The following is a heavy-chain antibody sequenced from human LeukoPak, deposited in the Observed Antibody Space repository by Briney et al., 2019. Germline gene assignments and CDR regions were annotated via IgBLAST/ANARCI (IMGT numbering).Heavy chain of an antibody. D-gene: IGHD4-23*01. J-gene: IGHJ4*02. CDR2: IKEDGSEK. V-gene: IGHV3-7*01. Sequence: GGSLRLSCAASGFTFGSYWMSWVRQAPGKGLEWVANIKEDGSEKYYVDSVKGRFTISRDNAKNSLYLQMNSLRAEDTAMYYCARDYGGNSVYWGQGTLVTVSS. CDR3: ARDYGGNSVY. CDR1: GFTFGSYW.